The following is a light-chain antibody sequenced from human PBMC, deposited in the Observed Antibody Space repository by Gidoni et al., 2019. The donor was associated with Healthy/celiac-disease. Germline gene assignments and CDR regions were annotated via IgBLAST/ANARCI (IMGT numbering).Light chain of an antibody. Sequence: SYELTQPPSVPVSPGQTASITCSGEKLGDKYACWYQQKPGQSPVLVIYQDSKRPSGIPERFSGSNSGNTATLTISGTQAMDEADYYCQAWDSSTAVVFGGGTKLTVL. CDR2: QDS. J-gene: IGLJ2*01. CDR1: KLGDKY. CDR3: QAWDSSTAVV. V-gene: IGLV3-1*01.